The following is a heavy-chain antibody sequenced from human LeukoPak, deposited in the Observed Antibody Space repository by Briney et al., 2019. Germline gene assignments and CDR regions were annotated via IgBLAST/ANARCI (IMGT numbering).Heavy chain of an antibody. Sequence: ASVNVSCKASGYTFTSYGIRWVRQAPGQGLEWLGWISAYNGNTNYAQKLQGRVTMTTDTSTSTAYMELRSLRSDDTAVYYCARGDYYDSSGLGGGNWGQGTLVTVSS. CDR1: GYTFTSYG. J-gene: IGHJ4*02. CDR3: ARGDYYDSSGLGGGN. CDR2: ISAYNGNT. D-gene: IGHD3-22*01. V-gene: IGHV1-18*01.